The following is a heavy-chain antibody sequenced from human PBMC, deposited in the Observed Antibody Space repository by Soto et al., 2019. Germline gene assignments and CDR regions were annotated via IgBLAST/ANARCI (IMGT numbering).Heavy chain of an antibody. V-gene: IGHV3-23*01. CDR1: GFTFSNYA. CDR2: MSGGGGRT. Sequence: PGGYLGLSCAASGFTFSNYAMSWVRRAPGKGLEWVSAMSGGGGRTYYADSVKGGVTRSRDNSKSTMYMQMNTLNAEETAVYYCARDKAIVPISDYWGQGTLVTDS. CDR3: ARDKAIVPISDY. J-gene: IGHJ4*02. D-gene: IGHD1-26*01.